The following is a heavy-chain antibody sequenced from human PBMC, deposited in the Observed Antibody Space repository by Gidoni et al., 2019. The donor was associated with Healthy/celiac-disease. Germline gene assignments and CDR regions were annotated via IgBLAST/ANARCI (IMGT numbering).Heavy chain of an antibody. Sequence: QVQLQESGPGLVKPSETLSLTCTVSGGSISSYYWSWIRQPPGTGLDWIGYIYYSGSTNYTPPLKIRSTISVATPKTSSSLKLSLLTAAATALYSCAGDSPGQEYCGVTCYRSGVFDFWGQGKMVTAFS. J-gene: IGHJ3*01. D-gene: IGHD2-21*01. CDR1: GGSISSYY. V-gene: IGHV4-59*01. CDR3: AGDSPGQEYCGVTCYRSGVFDF. CDR2: IYYSGST.